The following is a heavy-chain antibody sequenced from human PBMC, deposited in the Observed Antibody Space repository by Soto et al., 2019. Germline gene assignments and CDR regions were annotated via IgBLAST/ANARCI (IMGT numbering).Heavy chain of an antibody. Sequence: GGSLRLSCAASGFTFSDYYMSWIRQAPGKGLEWVSYISSSGSTIYYADSVKGRFTISRDNAKNSLYLQMNSLRAEDTAVYYCARVGLVVVAADPAFDYWGQGTLVTVSS. V-gene: IGHV3-11*01. CDR3: ARVGLVVVAADPAFDY. CDR1: GFTFSDYY. D-gene: IGHD2-15*01. J-gene: IGHJ4*02. CDR2: ISSSGSTI.